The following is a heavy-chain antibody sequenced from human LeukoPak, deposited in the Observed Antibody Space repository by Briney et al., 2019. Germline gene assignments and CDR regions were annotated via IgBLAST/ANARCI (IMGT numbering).Heavy chain of an antibody. CDR1: GFTFSDYY. CDR2: ISSSGSTI. CDR3: ARGRIAARVFDY. D-gene: IGHD6-6*01. Sequence: GGFLRLSCAASGFTFSDYYMSWIRQAPGKGLEWFSYISSSGSTIYYADSVKGRFTISRDNAKNSLYLQMDSLRAEDTAVYYCARGRIAARVFDYWGQGTLVTVSS. J-gene: IGHJ4*02. V-gene: IGHV3-11*01.